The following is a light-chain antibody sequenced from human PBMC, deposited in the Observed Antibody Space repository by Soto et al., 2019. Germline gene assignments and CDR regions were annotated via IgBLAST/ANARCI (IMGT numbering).Light chain of an antibody. Sequence: DIQMTQSPSSLSASVGDRVTITCQASHDISMYLNWYQQKPGKAPKLLIFDASTLGTGVPSRFTGRASGTDFTFTISSLQPEDVATYFCQQYDDVPYTFGPGTKLEIK. CDR1: HDISMY. J-gene: IGKJ2*01. V-gene: IGKV1-33*01. CDR2: DAS. CDR3: QQYDDVPYT.